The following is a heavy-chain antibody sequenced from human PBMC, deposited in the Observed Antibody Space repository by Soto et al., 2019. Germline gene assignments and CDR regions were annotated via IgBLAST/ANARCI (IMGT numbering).Heavy chain of an antibody. CDR1: GFTFSNYA. J-gene: IGHJ4*02. CDR2: ITRTDST. CDR3: AKALVGEVGATDY. D-gene: IGHD1-26*01. V-gene: IGHV3-23*01. Sequence: LRLSCTASGFTFSNYAMSWVRQAPGKGLEWVSAITRTDSTYYADSVKGRFTISRDNSRNTLYLQMNSLGAEDAALYYCAKALVGEVGATDYWGQGTLVTVSS.